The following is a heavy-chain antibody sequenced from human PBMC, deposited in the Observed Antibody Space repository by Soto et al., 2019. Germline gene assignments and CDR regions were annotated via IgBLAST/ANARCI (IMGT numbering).Heavy chain of an antibody. CDR1: GYTFTSYG. V-gene: IGHV1-18*04. D-gene: IGHD6-19*01. CDR3: ARDLEQWLLGDY. J-gene: IGHJ4*02. Sequence: ASVKVSCKASGYTFTSYGISWVRQAPGQGLEWMGWISAYSGNTNYAQKLQGRVTMTTDTSTSTAYMELRSLRSDDTAVYYCARDLEQWLLGDYWGQGTLVTVSS. CDR2: ISAYSGNT.